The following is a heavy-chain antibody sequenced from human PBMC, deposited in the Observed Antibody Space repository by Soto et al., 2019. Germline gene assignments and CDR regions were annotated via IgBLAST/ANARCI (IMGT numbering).Heavy chain of an antibody. CDR3: ARVAMENYYDMWSGSNAYALDV. Sequence: SETLSLTCAGSGGSMSIFSWSWIRQPPGKGLEFIGSISHSGRSEYNPSLKNRIILSVDVSKNQFSLNLKSMKVADTAVYYCARVAMENYYDMWSGSNAYALDVWGQGLPATVSS. V-gene: IGHV4-59*13. J-gene: IGHJ6*02. CDR2: ISHSGRS. D-gene: IGHD3-3*01. CDR1: GGSMSIFS.